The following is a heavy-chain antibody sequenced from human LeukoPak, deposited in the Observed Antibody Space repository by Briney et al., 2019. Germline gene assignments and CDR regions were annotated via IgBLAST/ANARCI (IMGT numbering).Heavy chain of an antibody. D-gene: IGHD2-15*01. J-gene: IGHJ4*02. Sequence: SGGSLRLSCAASGFTFSHYWMTWARQAPGKGLEWVANMKEDGSQETYVDSVKGRFTISRDNAKNSLYLQMNNVRAEDTAVYYCARYSYKHDCWGQGTLVTVSS. CDR3: ARYSYKHDC. CDR2: MKEDGSQE. CDR1: GFTFSHYW. V-gene: IGHV3-7*01.